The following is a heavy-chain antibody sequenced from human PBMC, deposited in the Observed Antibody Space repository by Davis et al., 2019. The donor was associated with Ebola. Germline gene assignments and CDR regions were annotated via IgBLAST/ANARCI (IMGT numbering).Heavy chain of an antibody. D-gene: IGHD5-18*01. CDR3: ARINSYGDFDY. CDR2: IWFDGSNK. CDR1: GFTFSSYG. J-gene: IGHJ4*02. Sequence: AGSLRLSCAASGFTFSSYGMHWVRQAPGKGLEWVAVIWFDGSNKYYADSVKGRFTISRDNSKNTLYLQMNSLRAEDTAVYYCARINSYGDFDYWGQGTLVTVSS. V-gene: IGHV3-33*08.